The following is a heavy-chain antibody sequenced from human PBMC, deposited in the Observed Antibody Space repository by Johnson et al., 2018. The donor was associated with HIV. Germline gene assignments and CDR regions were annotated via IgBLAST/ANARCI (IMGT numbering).Heavy chain of an antibody. V-gene: IGHV3-30-3*01. CDR2: ISYDGSSK. CDR1: GFTFSSYA. Sequence: QVQLVESGGGVVQPGRSLRLSCAASGFTFSSYAMHWVRQAPGKGLEWVAVISYDGSSKYYAESLKGRITISRDNAKNSLYLQMNSLRAEDTAVYYCARVQFDAFDIWGQGTMVTVSS. CDR3: ARVQFDAFDI. J-gene: IGHJ3*02.